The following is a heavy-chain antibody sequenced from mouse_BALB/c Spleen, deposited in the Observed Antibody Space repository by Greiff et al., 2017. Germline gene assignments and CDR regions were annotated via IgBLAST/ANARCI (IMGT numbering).Heavy chain of an antibody. J-gene: IGHJ1*01. D-gene: IGHD2-1*01. Sequence: EVKLVESGPSLVKPSQTLSLTCSVTGDSITSGYWNWIRKFPGNKLEYMGYISYSGSTYYNPSLKSRISITRDTSKNQYYLQLNSVTTEDTATYYCARYEGYGNYGEYWYFDVWGAGTTVTVSS. V-gene: IGHV3-8*02. CDR2: ISYSGST. CDR1: GDSITSGY. CDR3: ARYEGYGNYGEYWYFDV.